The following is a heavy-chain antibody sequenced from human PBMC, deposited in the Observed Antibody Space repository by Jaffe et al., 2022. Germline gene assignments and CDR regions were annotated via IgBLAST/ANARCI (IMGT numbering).Heavy chain of an antibody. CDR3: ARDPNCSGGSCYSGYYYYYYMDV. Sequence: QVQLQESGPGLVKPSQTLSLTCTVSGGSISSGSYYWSWIRQPAGKGLEWIGRLYSSGSTNYNPSLKSRVTISADTSKNQFSLKLSSVTAADTAVYYCARDPNCSGGSCYSGYYYYYYMDVWGKGTTVTVSS. J-gene: IGHJ6*03. D-gene: IGHD2-15*01. CDR1: GGSISSGSYY. CDR2: LYSSGST. V-gene: IGHV4-61*02.